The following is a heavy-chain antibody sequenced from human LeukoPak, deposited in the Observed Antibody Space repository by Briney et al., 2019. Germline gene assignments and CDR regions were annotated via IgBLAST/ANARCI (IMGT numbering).Heavy chain of an antibody. J-gene: IGHJ5*02. CDR3: ARSGVPGAMTWFDP. CDR1: GYSFTTYW. V-gene: IGHV5-51*01. D-gene: IGHD2-2*01. Sequence: GESLQISCKASGYSFTTYWIGWVRQMPGKGLEWMGIIYPGDSDTRYSPSFQGQVTISADKSINTAYLQWRSLKASDTATYYCARSGVPGAMTWFDPWGQGTLVTVSS. CDR2: IYPGDSDT.